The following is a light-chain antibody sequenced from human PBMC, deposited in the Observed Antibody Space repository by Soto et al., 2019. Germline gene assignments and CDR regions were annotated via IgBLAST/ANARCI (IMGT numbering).Light chain of an antibody. CDR2: EVS. V-gene: IGLV2-14*01. CDR1: SSDVGGYNY. J-gene: IGLJ1*01. CDR3: SSYTSSSTLYV. Sequence: QSALTQPASVSGSPGQSITISCTGTSSDVGGYNYVSWYQQHPGKAPKLIIYEVSNRPSGVSNRFSGSKSGDTASLTISGLHAGDEADYYCSSYTSSSTLYVFGTGTKLTVL.